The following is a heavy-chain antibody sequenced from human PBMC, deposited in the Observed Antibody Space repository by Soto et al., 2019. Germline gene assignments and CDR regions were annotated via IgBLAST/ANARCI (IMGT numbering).Heavy chain of an antibody. D-gene: IGHD6-19*01. CDR2: IYYSGST. CDR3: ARGGTGSAVAGLFDY. J-gene: IGHJ4*02. CDR1: GGSISSYY. V-gene: IGHV4-59*01. Sequence: PSETLSLTCTVSGGSISSYYWSWIRQPPGKGLEWIGYIYYSGSTNYNLSLKSRVTISVDTSKNQFSLKLSSVTAADTAVYYCARGGTGSAVAGLFDYWGQGTLVTVSS.